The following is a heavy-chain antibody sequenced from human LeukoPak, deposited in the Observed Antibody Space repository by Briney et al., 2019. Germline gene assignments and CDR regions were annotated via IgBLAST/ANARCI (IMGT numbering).Heavy chain of an antibody. CDR2: ISSSSSTI. V-gene: IGHV3-48*02. D-gene: IGHD3-22*01. J-gene: IGHJ4*02. Sequence: GGSLRLSCAASGFTFSSYSMNWVRQAPGKGLEWDSYISSSSSTIYYADSVKGRFTISRDNAKNSLYLQMNSLRDEDTAVYYCARGTYYYDSSGYRDYWGQGTLVTVSS. CDR1: GFTFSSYS. CDR3: ARGTYYYDSSGYRDY.